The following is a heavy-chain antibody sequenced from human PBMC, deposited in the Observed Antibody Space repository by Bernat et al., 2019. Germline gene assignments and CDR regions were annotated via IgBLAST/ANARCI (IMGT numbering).Heavy chain of an antibody. V-gene: IGHV3-7*03. CDR1: GFTFSSYF. D-gene: IGHD1-1*01. CDR3: ARNWNRDYYGMDV. Sequence: EVQMVASGGGLVQPGGSLRLSCAASGFTFSSYFMSWVRQAPGKGLEWVANIKQDDSEIYYVDSVKGRFTISRDNAKNSLYLQMNNLRVEDTAVYYCARNWNRDYYGMDVWGQGTTVTVSS. J-gene: IGHJ6*02. CDR2: IKQDDSEI.